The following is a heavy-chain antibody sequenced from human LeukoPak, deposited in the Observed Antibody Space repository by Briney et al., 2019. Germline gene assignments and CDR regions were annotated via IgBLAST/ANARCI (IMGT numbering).Heavy chain of an antibody. V-gene: IGHV3-48*01. J-gene: IGHJ4*02. Sequence: SGGSLRLSCAASGFNFSAYSMNWVRQAPGKGLEWVSYISRSSDAIYDADSVKGRSTISRDNAKNLLFLQMTSLGVEDTALYYCARGDSDHYITLDYWGQGTLVTVSS. CDR1: GFNFSAYS. D-gene: IGHD4-17*01. CDR3: ARGDSDHYITLDY. CDR2: ISRSSDAI.